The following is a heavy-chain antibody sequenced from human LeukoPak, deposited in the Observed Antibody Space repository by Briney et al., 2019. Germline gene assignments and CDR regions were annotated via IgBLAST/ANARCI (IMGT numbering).Heavy chain of an antibody. Sequence: GGSLRLSCAASGFTFSSYWMSWVRQAPGKGLEWVSAISGSGGSTYYADSVKGRFTISRDNSKNTLYLQMNSLRAEDTAVYYCAKDCSSTSCYDYWSQGTLVTVSS. CDR3: AKDCSSTSCYDY. CDR2: ISGSGGST. V-gene: IGHV3-23*01. D-gene: IGHD2-2*01. J-gene: IGHJ4*02. CDR1: GFTFSSYW.